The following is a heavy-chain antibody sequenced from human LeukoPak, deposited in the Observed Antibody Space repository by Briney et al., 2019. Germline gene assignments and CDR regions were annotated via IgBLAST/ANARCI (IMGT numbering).Heavy chain of an antibody. Sequence: SETLSLTCTVSGGSISSSSYYWGWIRQPPGKGLEWIGSIYYSGSTYYNPSLKSRVTISVDTSKNQFSLKLSSVTAADTAVYYCARERVYYDSSGFGYFDLWGRGTLVTVSS. CDR2: IYYSGST. CDR3: ARERVYYDSSGFGYFDL. V-gene: IGHV4-39*07. J-gene: IGHJ2*01. CDR1: GGSISSSSYY. D-gene: IGHD3-22*01.